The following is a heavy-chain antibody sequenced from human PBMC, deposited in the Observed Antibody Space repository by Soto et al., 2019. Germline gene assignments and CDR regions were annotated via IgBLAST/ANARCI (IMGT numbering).Heavy chain of an antibody. Sequence: QVQLVQSVAEVRKPGASVKVSCKASGYTFTHYGISWVRQAPGQGLAWMGWISAFNGNTKYVENFQDRVTMTTDTSTNTSYLELRSLRSDDTAMYYCARVYGSGSYIAFDIWGQGTMVTVSS. J-gene: IGHJ3*02. CDR1: GYTFTHYG. D-gene: IGHD3-10*01. V-gene: IGHV1-18*01. CDR2: ISAFNGNT. CDR3: ARVYGSGSYIAFDI.